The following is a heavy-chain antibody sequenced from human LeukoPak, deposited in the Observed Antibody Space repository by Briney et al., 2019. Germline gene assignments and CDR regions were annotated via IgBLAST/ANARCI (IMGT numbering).Heavy chain of an antibody. J-gene: IGHJ4*02. CDR3: AKDGVPGSSDS. CDR1: GFTFSSSA. V-gene: IGHV3-23*01. Sequence: GGSLRLSCAASGFTFSSSAMNWVRQAPGKGLEWVSTINSRPSGTYYADSVKGRFTISRDNSNNMLYLQMNSLRVDDTAVYYCAKDGVPGSSDSWGQGTLVTVSS. CDR2: INSRPSGT. D-gene: IGHD2-15*01.